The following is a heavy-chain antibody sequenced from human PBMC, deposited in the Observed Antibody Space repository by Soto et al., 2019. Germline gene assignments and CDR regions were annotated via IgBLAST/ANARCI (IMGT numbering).Heavy chain of an antibody. CDR2: ISSSGSTI. CDR3: ARAPKYYYDSSGPDAFDI. J-gene: IGHJ3*02. Sequence: GGSLRLSCAASGFTFSSYEMNWVRQAPGKGLEWVSYISSSGSTIYYADSVKGRFTISRDNAKNSLYLQMNSLRAEDTAVYYCARAPKYYYDSSGPDAFDIWGQGTMVTVSS. D-gene: IGHD3-22*01. CDR1: GFTFSSYE. V-gene: IGHV3-48*03.